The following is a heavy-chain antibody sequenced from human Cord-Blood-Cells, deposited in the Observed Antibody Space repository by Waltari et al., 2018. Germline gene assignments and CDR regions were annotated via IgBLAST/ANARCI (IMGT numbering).Heavy chain of an antibody. J-gene: IGHJ5*02. D-gene: IGHD4-17*01. CDR1: GGSISSSSYY. V-gene: IGHV4-39*01. CDR3: AVTVTNWFDP. Sequence: QLQLQESGPGLVKPSETLSLTCTVSGGSISSSSYYWGWIRQPPGKGLEWIGSIYYSGSTYYHPSLKSRGTISVDTSKNQFSLKLGSVTAADTAVYYCAVTVTNWFDPWGQGTLVTVSS. CDR2: IYYSGST.